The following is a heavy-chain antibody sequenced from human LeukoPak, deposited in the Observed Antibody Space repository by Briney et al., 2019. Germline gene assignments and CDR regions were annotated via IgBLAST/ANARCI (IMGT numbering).Heavy chain of an antibody. CDR3: ARPGYSSGWTFDY. CDR2: ISSSGSTI. D-gene: IGHD6-19*01. CDR1: GFTFSVYY. Sequence: GGSLRLSCAASGFTFSVYYMSWVRQAPGKGLEWVSYISSSGSTIYYADSGKGRFTISRDNAKNSLYLQMNSLRAEDTAVYYCARPGYSSGWTFDYWGPGTLVTVSS. V-gene: IGHV3-11*01. J-gene: IGHJ4*02.